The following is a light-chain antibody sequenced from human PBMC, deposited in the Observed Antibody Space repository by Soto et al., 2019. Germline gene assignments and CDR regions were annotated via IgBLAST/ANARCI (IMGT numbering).Light chain of an antibody. CDR3: CSYAGTNVVV. J-gene: IGLJ2*01. CDR2: EGG. Sequence: QSVLTQPASVSGSPGQSITISCTGTSSDVGSYNLVSWYQQHPGKAPKLMIYEGGKRPSGVSNRFSGSKSGNTASLTISGLQAEDEADYYCCSYAGTNVVVFGGGTKLTVL. V-gene: IGLV2-23*01. CDR1: SSDVGSYNL.